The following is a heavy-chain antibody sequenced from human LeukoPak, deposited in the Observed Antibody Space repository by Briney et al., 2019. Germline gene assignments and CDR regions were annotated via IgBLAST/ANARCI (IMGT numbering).Heavy chain of an antibody. CDR2: ITGSGSHT. CDR3: AKALVGAISGDY. J-gene: IGHJ4*02. Sequence: GGSLRLSCAASGFTFSSYAMSWVRQAPGKGLEWVSIITGSGSHTYYADSVGGRFTISRDNSKNTLYLEINSLRVEDSAVYYCAKALVGAISGDYWGLGTLVTVSS. CDR1: GFTFSSYA. V-gene: IGHV3-23*01. D-gene: IGHD1-26*01.